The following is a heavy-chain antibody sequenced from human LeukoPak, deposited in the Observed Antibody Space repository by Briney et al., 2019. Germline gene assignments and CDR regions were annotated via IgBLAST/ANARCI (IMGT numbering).Heavy chain of an antibody. CDR3: ARIRDGYNDAYDI. V-gene: IGHV1-46*01. CDR2: INPGGGNT. J-gene: IGHJ3*02. CDR1: GYTFTGYY. D-gene: IGHD5-24*01. Sequence: ASVKVSCEASGYTFTGYYMHWVRQAPGQGLEWMRLINPGGGNTNYAQNFQGRVTMTRDTSASTVYMELSSLRSEDTAIYYCARIRDGYNDAYDIWGQGTVVTVPS.